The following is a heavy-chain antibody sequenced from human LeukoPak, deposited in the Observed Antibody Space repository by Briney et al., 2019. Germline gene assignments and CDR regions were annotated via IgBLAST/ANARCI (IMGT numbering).Heavy chain of an antibody. D-gene: IGHD2-2*01. CDR3: ARSGCSSTSCYAGEYYYGMDV. V-gene: IGHV4-4*07. CDR1: GGSISSYY. CDR2: IYTSGST. Sequence: SETLSLTCTVSGGSISSYYWSWIRQPAGKGLEWIGRIYTSGSTNYTPSLKSRVTMSVDTSKIQFSLKLSSVSAADTPVYYCARSGCSSTSCYAGEYYYGMDVWGQGTTVTVSS. J-gene: IGHJ6*02.